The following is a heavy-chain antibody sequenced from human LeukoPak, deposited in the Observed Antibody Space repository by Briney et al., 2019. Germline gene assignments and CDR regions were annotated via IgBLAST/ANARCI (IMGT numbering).Heavy chain of an antibody. J-gene: IGHJ5*02. CDR2: ISYDGSNK. Sequence: GGSLRLSCAASEFTFSSYAMHWVRQAPGKGLEWVAVISYDGSNKDYGDSVKGRFTISRDNSKDALYLQMKSLRPEDTPVYYCTRAVGEGWFDPWGQGTLVTVSS. CDR1: EFTFSSYA. D-gene: IGHD1-26*01. V-gene: IGHV3-30*04. CDR3: TRAVGEGWFDP.